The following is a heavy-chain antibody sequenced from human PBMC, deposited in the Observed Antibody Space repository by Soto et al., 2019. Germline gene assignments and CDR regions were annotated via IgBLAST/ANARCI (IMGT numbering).Heavy chain of an antibody. Sequence: QGQLVQSGPEVKKPGASVKVSCKASGYTFSRYGISWVRQAPGQGLEWMGWVSGYNGDTKYAQKVQGRVTMTIDTSXXPAYMELRSLTSDDTAKYYCAKNGQPPYYYYGMDVWGQGTTVTVSS. CDR2: VSGYNGDT. D-gene: IGHD2-8*01. V-gene: IGHV1-18*01. CDR1: GYTFSRYG. J-gene: IGHJ6*02. CDR3: AKNGQPPYYYYGMDV.